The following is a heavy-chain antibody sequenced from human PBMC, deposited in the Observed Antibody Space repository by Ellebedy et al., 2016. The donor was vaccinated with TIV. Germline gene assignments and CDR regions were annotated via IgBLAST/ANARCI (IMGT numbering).Heavy chain of an antibody. CDR3: YRDGGAYPVRGF. Sequence: SXKASGYTFTSYYLHWVRQAPGKGLEWVGRIHSKPEDGTVHYGAPVKGRFTISRDDSTSTLYLQMNSLKIEDTAVYYCYRDGGAYPVRGFWGQGTLVIVSS. CDR2: IHSKPEDGTV. D-gene: IGHD5-24*01. CDR1: GYTFTSYY. J-gene: IGHJ4*02. V-gene: IGHV3-15*06.